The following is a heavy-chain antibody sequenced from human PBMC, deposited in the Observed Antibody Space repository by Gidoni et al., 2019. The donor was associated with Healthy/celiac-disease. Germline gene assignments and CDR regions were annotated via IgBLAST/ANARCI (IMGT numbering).Heavy chain of an antibody. CDR2: IYYSGST. J-gene: IGHJ4*02. V-gene: IGHV4-39*01. CDR1: GGSLSSSSYY. CDR3: ARPRGYYGSGSYYDY. D-gene: IGHD3-10*01. Sequence: QLQLQESGPGLVKPSETLSLTCTVSGGSLSSSSYYWGWIRPPPGKGLEWLGSIYYSGSTYYNPSLKSRVTISVDTSKNQFSLKLSSVTAADTAVYYCARPRGYYGSGSYYDYWGQGTLVTVSS.